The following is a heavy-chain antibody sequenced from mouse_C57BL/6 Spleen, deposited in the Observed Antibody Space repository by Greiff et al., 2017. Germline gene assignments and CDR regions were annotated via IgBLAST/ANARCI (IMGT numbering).Heavy chain of an antibody. CDR2: IYPGDGDT. CDR3: ARGANWDVNYAMDY. D-gene: IGHD4-1*01. J-gene: IGHJ4*01. V-gene: IGHV1-82*01. Sequence: VQLQQSGPELVKPGASVKISCKASGYAFSSSWMNWVKQRPGKGLEWIGRIYPGDGDTNYNGKFKGKATLTADKSSSTAYMQLSSLTAEDSAVYCCARGANWDVNYAMDYWGQGTSVTVSS. CDR1: GYAFSSSW.